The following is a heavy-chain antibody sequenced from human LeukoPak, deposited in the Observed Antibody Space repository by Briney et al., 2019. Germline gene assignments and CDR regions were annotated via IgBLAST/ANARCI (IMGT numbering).Heavy chain of an antibody. V-gene: IGHV1-2*02. CDR1: GYTFTGYY. D-gene: IGHD2-2*01. CDR2: INPNSGGT. J-gene: IGHJ5*02. CDR3: ARELGDRYCSSTSCYVSGWFDP. Sequence: ASVKVSCKASGYTFTGYYMHRVRQAPGQGLEWMGWINPNSGGTNYAQKFQGRVTMTRDTSISTAYMELSRLRSDDTAVYYCARELGDRYCSSTSCYVSGWFDPWGQGTLVTVSS.